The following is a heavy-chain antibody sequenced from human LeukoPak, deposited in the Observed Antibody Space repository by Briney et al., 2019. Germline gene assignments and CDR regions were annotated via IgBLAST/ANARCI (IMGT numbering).Heavy chain of an antibody. CDR1: GFTFNSYA. V-gene: IGHV3-23*01. CDR2: ISGSGGST. J-gene: IGHJ4*02. D-gene: IGHD3-22*01. CDR3: AKDDSSGYSYYFDY. Sequence: GGPLRLSCAASGFTFNSYAMNWVRQAPGKGLEWVSTISGSGGSTYYADSVRGRFTISRDNSKNTLYLQMNSLRAEDTAVYYCAKDDSSGYSYYFDYWGQGTLVTVSS.